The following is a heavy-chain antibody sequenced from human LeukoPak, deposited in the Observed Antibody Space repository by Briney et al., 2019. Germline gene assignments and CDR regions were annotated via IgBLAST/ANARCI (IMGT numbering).Heavy chain of an antibody. CDR1: GFTFSDYN. CDR3: ASGKQLEEGRFDY. D-gene: IGHD6-6*01. Sequence: GGSLRLSCAASGFTFSDYNMNWVRQAPGKGLEWASYISSGSSTIDYADSVKGRFTISRDNAKNSLYLQMNSLRAEDTAVYYCASGKQLEEGRFDYWGQGTLVTVSS. J-gene: IGHJ4*02. V-gene: IGHV3-48*01. CDR2: ISSGSSTI.